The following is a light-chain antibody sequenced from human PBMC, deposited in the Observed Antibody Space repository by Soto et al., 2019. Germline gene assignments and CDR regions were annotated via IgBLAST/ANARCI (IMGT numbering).Light chain of an antibody. J-gene: IGLJ2*01. Sequence: QSALTQPASVSGSPGQSITISCTGTSSDVGGYNYVSWYQKHPGKAPKLMIYDVSNRPSGVSNRFSGSKSANTASLTISGLQAEDEADYYCSSYTGSSTYVVFGGGTKVTVL. CDR3: SSYTGSSTYVV. CDR1: SSDVGGYNY. CDR2: DVS. V-gene: IGLV2-14*01.